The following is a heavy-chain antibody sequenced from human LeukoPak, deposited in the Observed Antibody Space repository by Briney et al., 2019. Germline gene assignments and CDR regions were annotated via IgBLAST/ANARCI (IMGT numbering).Heavy chain of an antibody. D-gene: IGHD6-13*01. CDR3: ARDFLPGIAAAGAFDY. V-gene: IGHV3-30-3*01. CDR2: ISYDESNK. Sequence: GGSLRLSCAASGFTFGSYAMHWVRQAPGKGLEWVAVISYDESNKYYADSVKGRFTISRDNSKNTLYLQMNSLRAEDTAVYYCARDFLPGIAAAGAFDYWGQGTLVTVSS. J-gene: IGHJ4*02. CDR1: GFTFGSYA.